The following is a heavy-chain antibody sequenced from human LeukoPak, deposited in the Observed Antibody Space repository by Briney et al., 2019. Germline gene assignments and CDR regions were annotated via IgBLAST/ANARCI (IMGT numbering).Heavy chain of an antibody. CDR3: ARSYYEFWSGYYDAFDI. D-gene: IGHD3-3*01. CDR1: GGSISSSSYY. Sequence: SETLSLTCTVSGGSISSSSYYWGWIRQPPGKGLEWIGGIYYSGSTYYNPSLKSRVTISVDTSKNQFSLKLSSVTAADTAVYYCARSYYEFWSGYYDAFDIWGQGTMVTVSS. J-gene: IGHJ3*02. V-gene: IGHV4-39*01. CDR2: IYYSGST.